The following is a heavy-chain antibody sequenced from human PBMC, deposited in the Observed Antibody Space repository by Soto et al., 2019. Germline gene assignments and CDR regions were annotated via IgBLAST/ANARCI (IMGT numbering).Heavy chain of an antibody. J-gene: IGHJ6*02. CDR2: MLYSGLT. D-gene: IGHD1-26*01. Sequence: SETLSLTCSVSGYSVSSSDYYWAWIRQPPGKGLEWIGSMLYSGLTYYNPSLKSRVTLSVDTSKNQFSVRLNSVTASDEAVYYCAPLSVSLSGPYGIHVWGQGTTVTVSS. CDR3: APLSVSLSGPYGIHV. V-gene: IGHV4-39*01. CDR1: GYSVSSSDYY.